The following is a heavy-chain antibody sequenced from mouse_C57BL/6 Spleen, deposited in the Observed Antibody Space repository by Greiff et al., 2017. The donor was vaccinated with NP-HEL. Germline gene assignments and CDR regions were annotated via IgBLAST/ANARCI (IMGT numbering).Heavy chain of an antibody. V-gene: IGHV1-55*01. D-gene: IGHD2-10*02. Sequence: QVQLQQPGAELVKPGASVKMSCKASGYTFTSYWITWVKQRPGQGLEWIGDIYPGSGSTNYNEKFKSKATLTVDTSSSTAYMQLSSLTSEDSAVYYGARGGYGNWAMDYWGQGTSVTVSS. CDR3: ARGGYGNWAMDY. CDR2: IYPGSGST. J-gene: IGHJ4*01. CDR1: GYTFTSYW.